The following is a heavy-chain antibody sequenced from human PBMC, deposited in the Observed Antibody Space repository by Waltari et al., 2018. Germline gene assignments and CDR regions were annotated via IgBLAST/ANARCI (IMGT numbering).Heavy chain of an antibody. V-gene: IGHV3-30*03. D-gene: IGHD3-10*01. CDR2: ITGEGTTQ. Sequence: QVQLVESGGGVVQPGRSLRLSCEASGFSFRSYGMHWVRLLPGKGRWWVATITGEGTTQYDAASVKGRVTISRDNSKSTLYLQMSSLTPGDTAVYYCARDRGGCVGGAFDMWGQGTPVTVSS. CDR1: GFSFRSYG. J-gene: IGHJ3*02. CDR3: ARDRGGCVGGAFDM.